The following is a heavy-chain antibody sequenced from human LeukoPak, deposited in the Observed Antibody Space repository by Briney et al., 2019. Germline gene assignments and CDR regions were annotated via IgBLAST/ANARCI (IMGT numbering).Heavy chain of an antibody. Sequence: PGGSLRLSCAASGFTFSSYSMNWVRQAPGKGLEWVSYISSSSSTIYYADSVKGRFTISRDNSKNTLYLQMNSLRAEDTAVYYCAKSPCSSTSCYYLGFDYWGQGTLVTVSS. CDR3: AKSPCSSTSCYYLGFDY. CDR1: GFTFSSYS. J-gene: IGHJ4*02. CDR2: ISSSSSTI. V-gene: IGHV3-48*01. D-gene: IGHD2-2*01.